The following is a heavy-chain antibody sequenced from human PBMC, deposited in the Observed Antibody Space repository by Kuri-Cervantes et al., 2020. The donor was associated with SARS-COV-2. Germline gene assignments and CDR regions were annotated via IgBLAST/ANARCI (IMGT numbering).Heavy chain of an antibody. CDR2: IRYDGSNK. J-gene: IGHJ6*02. CDR1: GFTFSSYG. Sequence: GGSLRLSCAASGFTFSSYGMHWVLQAPGKGLEWVAFIRYDGSNKYYADSVKGRFTISRDNSKNTLYLQMNSLRAEDTALYYCAKDMGGDIVVVPAGLRRHYYYGMDVWGQGTTVTVSS. V-gene: IGHV3-30*02. CDR3: AKDMGGDIVVVPAGLRRHYYYGMDV. D-gene: IGHD2-2*01.